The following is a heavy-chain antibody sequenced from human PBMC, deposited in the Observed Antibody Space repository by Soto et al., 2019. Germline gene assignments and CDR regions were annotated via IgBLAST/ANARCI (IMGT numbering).Heavy chain of an antibody. CDR1: GGTFSSYT. Sequence: GASVKVSCKASGGTFSSYTISWVRQAPGQGLEWMGGIIPIFGTANYAQKFQGRVTITADESTSTAYMELSSLRSEDTAVYYCASSRYSGGYGNYYYGMDVWGQGTTVTVSS. CDR2: IIPIFGTA. D-gene: IGHD3-22*01. V-gene: IGHV1-69*13. J-gene: IGHJ6*02. CDR3: ASSRYSGGYGNYYYGMDV.